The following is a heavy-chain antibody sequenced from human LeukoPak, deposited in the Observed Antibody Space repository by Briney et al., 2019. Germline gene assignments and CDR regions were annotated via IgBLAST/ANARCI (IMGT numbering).Heavy chain of an antibody. CDR2: IIPIFGTA. J-gene: IGHJ5*02. CDR3: ARGRKLTYYDILTGPGRFDP. Sequence: ASVKVSSKASGGTFSSYAISWVRQAPGQGLEWMGGIIPIFGTANYAQKFQGRVTITADESTSTAYMELSSLRSEDTAVYYCARGRKLTYYDILTGPGRFDPWGQGTLVTVSS. V-gene: IGHV1-69*01. D-gene: IGHD3-9*01. CDR1: GGTFSSYA.